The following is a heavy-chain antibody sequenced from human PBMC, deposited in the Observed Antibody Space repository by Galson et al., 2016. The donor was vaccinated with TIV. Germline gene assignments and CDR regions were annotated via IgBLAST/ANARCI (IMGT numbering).Heavy chain of an antibody. CDR1: GFTVSNNY. J-gene: IGHJ4*02. CDR2: IYSGGGT. V-gene: IGHV3-53*01. CDR3: ATRSVWAPR. D-gene: IGHD6-19*01. Sequence: SLRLSCAASGFTVSNNYMSWVRQAPGKGLEWVSLIYSGGGTAYADSVKGRFTISRDSSKNSLYLQMDSPRAEDTAVYYCATRSVWAPRWGQGTLVTVSS.